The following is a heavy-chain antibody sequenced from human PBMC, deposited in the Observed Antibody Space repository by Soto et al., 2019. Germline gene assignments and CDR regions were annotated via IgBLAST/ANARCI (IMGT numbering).Heavy chain of an antibody. CDR2: IYYSGTS. Sequence: PSETLSLTCSVSGGSIGSSSCYWGWIRQPPGKGLEWIGSIYYSGTSYYNPSLRSRVTISVDTSRNQFSLRLSSVTAADTAVYYCAKTANGSDPYSRMFDSWGQGALVTVSS. CDR1: GGSIGSSSCY. J-gene: IGHJ4*02. V-gene: IGHV4-39*01. CDR3: AKTANGSDPYSRMFDS. D-gene: IGHD6-13*01.